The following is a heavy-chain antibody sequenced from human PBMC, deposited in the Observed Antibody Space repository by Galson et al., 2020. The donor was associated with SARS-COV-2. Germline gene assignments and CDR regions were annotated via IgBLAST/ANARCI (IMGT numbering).Heavy chain of an antibody. V-gene: IGHV3-23*01. J-gene: IGHJ5*02. CDR3: AKDGGGNFPEHWFDP. CDR2: ISGTGGST. Sequence: GESLKIYCAASGFTFSDYAMSWVRQAPGKGLEWVSGISGTGGSTYYADSVRGRFTLSRDNSKNTLYLQINSLRVDDTAVYYCAKDGGGNFPEHWFDPWGQGTLVTVSS. D-gene: IGHD1-1*01. CDR1: GFTFSDYA.